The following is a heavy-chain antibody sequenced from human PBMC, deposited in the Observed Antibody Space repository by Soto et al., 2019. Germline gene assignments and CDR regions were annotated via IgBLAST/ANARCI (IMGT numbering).Heavy chain of an antibody. CDR3: ARPAEVGAVYYYYGMDV. V-gene: IGHV4-34*01. CDR1: GGSFSVYY. J-gene: IGHJ6*02. Sequence: SETLSLTCAVYGGSFSVYYWSWIRHPPGKGLEWIGEINHSGSTNYNPSLKSRVTISVDTSKNQFSLKLSSVTAADTAVYYCARPAEVGAVYYYYGMDVWGQGTTVTVSS. D-gene: IGHD1-26*01. CDR2: INHSGST.